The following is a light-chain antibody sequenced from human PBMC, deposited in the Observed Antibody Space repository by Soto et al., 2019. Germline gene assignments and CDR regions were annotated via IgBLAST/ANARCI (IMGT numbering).Light chain of an antibody. V-gene: IGLV2-14*01. J-gene: IGLJ2*01. CDR2: DVN. CDR3: NSYTTSSTVV. CDR1: RSDVGGYNY. Sequence: QSALTQPASVSGSPGQSITISCTGTRSDVGGYNYVSWYQQHPGKAPKLMIYDVNNRPSGVSNRFSGSKSGNTASLTISGLQAEDEANYYCNSYTTSSTVVFGGGTKVTVL.